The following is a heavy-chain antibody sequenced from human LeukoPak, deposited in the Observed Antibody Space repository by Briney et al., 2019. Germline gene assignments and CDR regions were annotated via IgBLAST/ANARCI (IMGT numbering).Heavy chain of an antibody. CDR1: GFTFTNAW. CDR3: TTRSVIPLDAFDI. V-gene: IGHV3-15*07. J-gene: IGHJ3*02. Sequence: GGSLRLSCAVSGFTFTNAWMNWVRQAPGKGLEWVGRIKSKTDGGTTDYAAPVKGRFTISRDDSKNTLYLQMNSLKTEDTAVYYCTTRSVIPLDAFDIWGQGTMVTVSS. CDR2: IKSKTDGGTT. D-gene: IGHD3-16*02.